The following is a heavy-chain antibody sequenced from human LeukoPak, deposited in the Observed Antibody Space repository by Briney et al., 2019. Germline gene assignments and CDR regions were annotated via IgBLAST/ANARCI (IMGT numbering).Heavy chain of an antibody. J-gene: IGHJ4*02. CDR2: ISGGGETI. D-gene: IGHD4-17*01. CDR3: ARDYADYVGYFFFDY. CDR1: GFTFSSYS. V-gene: IGHV3-23*01. Sequence: GGSLRLSCAASGFTFSSYSINWVRQAPGKGLEWVSSISGGGETIYYADSAKGRFTISRDNSQNTLYLQMNSLRAEDTAVYYCARDYADYVGYFFFDYWGLGTLVTVSS.